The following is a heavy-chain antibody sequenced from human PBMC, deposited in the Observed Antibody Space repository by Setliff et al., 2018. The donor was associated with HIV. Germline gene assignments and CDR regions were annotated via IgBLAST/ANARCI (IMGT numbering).Heavy chain of an antibody. D-gene: IGHD3-16*01. CDR1: GGSISSYY. V-gene: IGHV4-59*01. CDR3: ARDWAGMDV. J-gene: IGHJ6*02. Sequence: PSETLSLTCTVSGGSISSYYWSWIRQPPGKGLEWIGYIYYSGSTNYNPSLKSRVTISVDTSKNQFSLKLSSVTAADMAVYYCARDWAGMDVWGQGTTVTVSS. CDR2: IYYSGST.